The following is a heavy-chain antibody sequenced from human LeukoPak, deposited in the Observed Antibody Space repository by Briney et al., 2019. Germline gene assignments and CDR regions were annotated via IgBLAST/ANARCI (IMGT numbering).Heavy chain of an antibody. V-gene: IGHV3-23*01. CDR1: GFTFSSYA. J-gene: IGHJ4*02. CDR2: ISGSGGST. D-gene: IGHD6-6*01. Sequence: GGSLRLSCAASGFTFSSYAMSWVRQAPGKGLEWVSAISGSGGSTYYADSVKGRFTISRDNSKNTLYLQMNSLRAEDTAVYYCAKDLSQYSSSGGEYWGQGTLVTVSS. CDR3: AKDLSQYSSSGGEY.